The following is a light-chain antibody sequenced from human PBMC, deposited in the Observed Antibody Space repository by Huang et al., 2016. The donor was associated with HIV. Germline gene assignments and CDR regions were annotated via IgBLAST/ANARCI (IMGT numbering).Light chain of an antibody. CDR1: QSLLHSNGYNF. Sequence: DIVMTQSPLSLPVTPGEPASISCRSSQSLLHSNGYNFLGWYLQKPGQSPQLLSYLGYNRASGVPDRVSGSGSGTDFTLKISRVEAEDVGVYYCMQALQTPFTFGPGTKVDIK. J-gene: IGKJ3*01. CDR3: MQALQTPFT. CDR2: LGY. V-gene: IGKV2-28*01.